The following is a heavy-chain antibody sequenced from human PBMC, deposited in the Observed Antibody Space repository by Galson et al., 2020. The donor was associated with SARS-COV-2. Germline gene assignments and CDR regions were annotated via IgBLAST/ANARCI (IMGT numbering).Heavy chain of an antibody. CDR1: GGSISSGGYY. Sequence: ETSETLSLTCTVSGGSISSGGYYWSWIRQHPGKGLEWIRYIYYSGSTYYNTSLKSRVTISVDTSKNQFSMKLSSGTAADTAVYYCARDVYGDYGYGNYYYGMDVWGQGTTVTVSS. D-gene: IGHD4-17*01. CDR3: ARDVYGDYGYGNYYYGMDV. V-gene: IGHV4-31*03. J-gene: IGHJ6*02. CDR2: IYYSGST.